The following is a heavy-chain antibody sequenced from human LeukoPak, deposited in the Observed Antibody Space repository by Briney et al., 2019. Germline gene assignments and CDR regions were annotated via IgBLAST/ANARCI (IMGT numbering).Heavy chain of an antibody. CDR3: ARPPGSSGYYYPFDY. Sequence: GGSLRLSCAASGFTFSDYYMSWIRQAPGKGLEWVSYISSSGSTIYYADSVKGRFTISRDNAKNSLYLQMNSLRAEDMAVYYCARPPGSSGYYYPFDYWGQGTLVTVSS. D-gene: IGHD3-22*01. CDR2: ISSSGSTI. J-gene: IGHJ4*02. CDR1: GFTFSDYY. V-gene: IGHV3-11*04.